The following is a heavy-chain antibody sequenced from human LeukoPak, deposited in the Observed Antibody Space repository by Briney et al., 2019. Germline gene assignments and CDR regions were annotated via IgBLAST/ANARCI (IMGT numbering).Heavy chain of an antibody. CDR1: GFTFSSYA. V-gene: IGHV3-23*01. D-gene: IGHD5-18*01. Sequence: TGGSLRLSCAASGFTFSSYAMSWVRQAPGKGLEWVSAISGSGGSTYYADSVKGRFTISRDNSKNTLYLQMNSLRAEDTAVYYCAKLGQLWLLSYFDYWGQGTLVTVSS. CDR2: ISGSGGST. J-gene: IGHJ4*02. CDR3: AKLGQLWLLSYFDY.